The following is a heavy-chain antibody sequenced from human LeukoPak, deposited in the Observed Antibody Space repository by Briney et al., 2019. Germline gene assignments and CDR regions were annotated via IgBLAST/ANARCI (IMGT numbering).Heavy chain of an antibody. J-gene: IGHJ6*04. D-gene: IGHD5-12*01. Sequence: PSETLSLTCTVSGGSISSYYWSWIRQPPGKGLEWIGYIYYSGSTNYNPSLKSRVTISVDTSKNQFSLKLSSVTAADTAVYYCGGTPLHSGYDDYDYYYGMDVWGKGTTVTVSS. CDR1: GGSISSYY. CDR3: GGTPLHSGYDDYDYYYGMDV. CDR2: IYYSGST. V-gene: IGHV4-59*01.